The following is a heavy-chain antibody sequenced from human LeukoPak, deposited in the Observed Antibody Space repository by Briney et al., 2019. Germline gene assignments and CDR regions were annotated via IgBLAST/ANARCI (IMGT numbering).Heavy chain of an antibody. Sequence: ASVKVSCKASGYTLRSYGISWVRQAPGQGLEWVGWISPYSGSTNYPQKFQGRVTVTTDTSTSTAYMELRSLRSDDTAVYFCARALREYSSSWFSDFWGQGTLVTVSS. D-gene: IGHD6-13*01. J-gene: IGHJ4*02. CDR1: GYTLRSYG. V-gene: IGHV1-18*01. CDR3: ARALREYSSSWFSDF. CDR2: ISPYSGST.